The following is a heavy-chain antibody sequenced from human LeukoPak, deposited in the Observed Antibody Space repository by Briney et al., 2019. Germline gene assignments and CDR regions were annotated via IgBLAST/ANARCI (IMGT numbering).Heavy chain of an antibody. CDR1: GFTFSSYA. D-gene: IGHD3-10*01. CDR3: AKGSGTYYNVPFDY. V-gene: IGHV3-23*01. J-gene: IGHJ4*02. Sequence: GGSLRLSCAASGFTFSSYAMSWVRQAPGMGLEWVLAITGSGGDTWHADSVEGRFTISRDNSKNTLYLQMNSLRAEDTAIYYCAKGSGTYYNVPFDYWGQGTLVTVSS. CDR2: ITGSGGDT.